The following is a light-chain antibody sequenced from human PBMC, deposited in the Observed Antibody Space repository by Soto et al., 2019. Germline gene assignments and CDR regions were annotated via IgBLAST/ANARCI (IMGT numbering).Light chain of an antibody. V-gene: IGKV3-20*01. CDR1: QSVISNY. J-gene: IGKJ4*01. CDR3: QQFGDSLT. CDR2: GAS. Sequence: ETVLTQSPGTLSLSPGERATLSCRASQSVISNYLAWYQQKPGQAPRLVIYGASSRATGIPDRFIGSGSGTDFTLTVSRLAPEDFAVYYCQQFGDSLTLVGGTKVDTK.